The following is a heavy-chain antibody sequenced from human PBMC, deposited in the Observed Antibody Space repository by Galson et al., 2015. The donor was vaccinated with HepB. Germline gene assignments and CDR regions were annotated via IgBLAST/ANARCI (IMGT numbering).Heavy chain of an antibody. V-gene: IGHV6-1*01. CDR3: ARGAASSGWYGDAFDI. D-gene: IGHD6-19*01. CDR1: GDSVSSNSAA. J-gene: IGHJ3*02. CDR2: TYYRSKWYN. Sequence: CAISGDSVSSNSAAWNWIRQSPSRGLEWLGRTYYRSKWYNDYAVSVKSRTTINPDTSKNQFSLQLNSVTPEDTAVYYCARGAASSGWYGDAFDIWGQGTMVTVSS.